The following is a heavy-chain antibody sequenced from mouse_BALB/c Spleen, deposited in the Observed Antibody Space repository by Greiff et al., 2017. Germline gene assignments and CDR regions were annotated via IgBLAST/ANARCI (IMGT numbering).Heavy chain of an antibody. CDR1: GFTFSSFG. V-gene: IGHV5-17*02. D-gene: IGHD1-1*01. CDR3: ARGRNYYGSRGFDY. J-gene: IGHJ2*01. CDR2: ISSGSSTI. Sequence: EVQLQESGGGLVQPGGSRKLSCAASGFTFSSFGMHWVRQAPEKGLEWVAYISSGSSTIYYADTVKGRFTISRDNPKNTLFLQMTSLRSEDTAMYYCARGRNYYGSRGFDYWGQGTTLTVSS.